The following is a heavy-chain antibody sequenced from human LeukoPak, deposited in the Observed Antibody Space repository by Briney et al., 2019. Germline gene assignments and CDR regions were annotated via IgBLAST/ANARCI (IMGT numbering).Heavy chain of an antibody. D-gene: IGHD2-2*01. CDR3: ARDLVVVPAAIDGMDV. V-gene: IGHV4-61*02. Sequence: SETLSLTCTVSGGSISSSSYYWSWIRQPAGKGLEWIGRIYTSGSTNYNPSLKSRVTMSVDTSKNQFSLKLSSVTAADTAVYYCARDLVVVPAAIDGMDVWGQGTTVTVSS. J-gene: IGHJ6*02. CDR2: IYTSGST. CDR1: GGSISSSSYY.